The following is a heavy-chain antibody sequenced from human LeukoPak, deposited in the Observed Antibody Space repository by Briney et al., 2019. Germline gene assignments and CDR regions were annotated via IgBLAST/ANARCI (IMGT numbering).Heavy chain of an antibody. Sequence: SQTLSLTCTVSGGSISSGSYYWSWIRQPAGKGLEWIGRIYTSGSTHYNPSLKSRVTISVDTSKNQFSLKLSSVTAADTAVYYCAREWIVVPNWFDPWGQGTLVTVSS. J-gene: IGHJ5*02. D-gene: IGHD3-10*01. CDR1: GGSISSGSYY. V-gene: IGHV4-61*02. CDR3: AREWIVVPNWFDP. CDR2: IYTSGST.